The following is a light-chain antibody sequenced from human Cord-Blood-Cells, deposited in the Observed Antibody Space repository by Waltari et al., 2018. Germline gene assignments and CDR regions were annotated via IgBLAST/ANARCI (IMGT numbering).Light chain of an antibody. Sequence: QSVLTQPPSASGTPGQRVTISCSGSSSHTGRTYVYWYQQLPETAPNLRVMMNNRRPSAVPVRFPVSKSGTATALAISGFGSEDEADYYCEAWDYSRSGPVVFGGGTKLTVL. CDR3: EAWDYSRSGPVV. CDR2: MNN. CDR1: SSHTGRTY. V-gene: IGLV1-47*01. J-gene: IGLJ2*01.